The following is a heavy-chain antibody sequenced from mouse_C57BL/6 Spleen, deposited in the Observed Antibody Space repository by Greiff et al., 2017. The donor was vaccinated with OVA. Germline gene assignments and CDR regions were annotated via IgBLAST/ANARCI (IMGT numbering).Heavy chain of an antibody. Sequence: EVKVVESGGDLVKPGGSLKISCAASGFTFSSYGMSWVRQTPDKRLEWVATISSGGGYTYYQDSVKGRFTISRDNAKNTLYLQMSSRKSEDTAMYYCARQTTIVTKYFDVWGTGTTVTVSS. CDR2: ISSGGGYT. J-gene: IGHJ1*03. CDR1: GFTFSSYG. D-gene: IGHD2-5*01. V-gene: IGHV5-6*01. CDR3: ARQTTIVTKYFDV.